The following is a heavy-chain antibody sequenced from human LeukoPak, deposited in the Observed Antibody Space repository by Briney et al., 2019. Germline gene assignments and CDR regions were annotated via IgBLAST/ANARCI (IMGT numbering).Heavy chain of an antibody. CDR2: IYYSGST. D-gene: IGHD5-18*01. V-gene: IGHV4-59*01. CDR3: ARSAVDTGDFDY. CDR1: GGSISSYY. J-gene: IGHJ4*02. Sequence: PSETLSLTCTVSGGSISSYYWSWIRQPPGKGLEWIGYIYYSGSTNYNPSLKSRVTISVDTSKNQFSLKLSSVTAADTAVYYCARSAVDTGDFDYWGQGTLVTVSS.